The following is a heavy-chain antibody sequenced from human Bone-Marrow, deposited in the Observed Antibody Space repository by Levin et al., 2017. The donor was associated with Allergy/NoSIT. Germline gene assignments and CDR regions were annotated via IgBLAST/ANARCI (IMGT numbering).Heavy chain of an antibody. CDR2: IDQSGNT. V-gene: IGHV4-38-2*01. CDR1: NYSISSGFH. D-gene: IGHD2-15*01. J-gene: IGHJ4*02. CDR3: ARTLGYCSGDGCYYYFDY. Sequence: ETLSLTCAVSNYSISSGFHWGWIRQPPGKGLEWIGSIDQSGNTYYSPSLKSRVTISVDTSKNQFSLRLTSVSAADTAVYYCARTLGYCSGDGCYYYFDYWGQGTLVTVSS.